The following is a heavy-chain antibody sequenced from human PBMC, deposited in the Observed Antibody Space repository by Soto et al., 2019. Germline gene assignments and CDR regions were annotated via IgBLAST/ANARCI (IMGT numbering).Heavy chain of an antibody. CDR3: ATLRYFDRSSDY. J-gene: IGHJ4*02. V-gene: IGHV1-8*01. CDR2: MNPNSGNT. D-gene: IGHD3-9*01. Sequence: ASVKVSCKASGYTFTSYDISWVRQATGQGLEWMGWMNPNSGNTGYAQKFQGRVTMTRNTSISTAYMELSSLRSEDTAVYYCATLRYFDRSSDYWGQGTLVTVSS. CDR1: GYTFTSYD.